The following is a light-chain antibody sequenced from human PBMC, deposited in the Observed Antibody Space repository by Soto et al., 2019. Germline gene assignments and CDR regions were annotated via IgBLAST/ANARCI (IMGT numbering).Light chain of an antibody. Sequence: DIVLTQSPATLSLSPGERATLSCRASQSVSSYLAWYQHKPGQAPRLLIYDASNRATGIPARFSGSGSGTDFTLTISSLEPEDFAVYYCQQRSNWRGTFGQGTRLEIK. CDR3: QQRSNWRGT. CDR2: DAS. CDR1: QSVSSY. J-gene: IGKJ5*01. V-gene: IGKV3-11*01.